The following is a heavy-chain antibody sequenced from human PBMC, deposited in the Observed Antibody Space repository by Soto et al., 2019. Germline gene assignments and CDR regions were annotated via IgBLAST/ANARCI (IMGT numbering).Heavy chain of an antibody. V-gene: IGHV3-23*01. D-gene: IGHD1-26*01. CDR2: ISGSGGST. Sequence: GGSLRLSCAASGFTFSSDAMSWVRQAPGKGLEWVSAISGSGGSTYYADSVKGRFTISRDNSKNTLYLQMNSLRAEDTAVYYCAKGYLGATGYYYYYGMDVWGQGTTVTVS. CDR3: AKGYLGATGYYYYYGMDV. CDR1: GFTFSSDA. J-gene: IGHJ6*02.